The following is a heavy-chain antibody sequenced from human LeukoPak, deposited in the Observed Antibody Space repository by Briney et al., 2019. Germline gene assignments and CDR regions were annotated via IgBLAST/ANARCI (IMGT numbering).Heavy chain of an antibody. Sequence: GASVKVSCKASGYTFTSYGISWVRQAPGQGLEWMGGIIPIFGTANYAQKFQGRVTITADESTSTAYMELSSLRSEDTAVYYCAGDYYYDSSGYLCWGQGTLVTVSS. CDR3: AGDYYYDSSGYLC. D-gene: IGHD3-22*01. CDR2: IIPIFGTA. J-gene: IGHJ4*02. CDR1: GYTFTSYG. V-gene: IGHV1-69*13.